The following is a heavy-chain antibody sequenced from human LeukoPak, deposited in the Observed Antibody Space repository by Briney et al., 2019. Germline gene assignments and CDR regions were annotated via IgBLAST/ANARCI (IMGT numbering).Heavy chain of an antibody. CDR1: GFTFSSYG. J-gene: IGHJ4*02. D-gene: IGHD4-17*01. V-gene: IGHV3-30*02. Sequence: GGSLRPSCAASGFTFSSYGMHWVRQAPGKGLEWVAFIRYDGSNKYYADSVKGRFTISRDNSKNTLYLQMNSLRAEDTAVYYCAKDPYDYGVYYFDYWGQGTLVTVSS. CDR2: IRYDGSNK. CDR3: AKDPYDYGVYYFDY.